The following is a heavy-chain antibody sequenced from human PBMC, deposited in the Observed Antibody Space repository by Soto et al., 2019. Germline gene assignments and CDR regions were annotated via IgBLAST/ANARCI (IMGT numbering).Heavy chain of an antibody. Sequence: EVQLLESGGGLVQPGGSLRLSCAVSGFSLSSYGVTWVRQAPGKGLEWVCGVSGGSGGTHYADSVKGRFTITGDDSKNTVYLQMHSLRVEDTAVYYCAKWNGYGDFWGQGTLVTVSS. J-gene: IGHJ4*02. D-gene: IGHD1-1*01. CDR2: VSGGSGGT. V-gene: IGHV3-23*01. CDR1: GFSLSSYG. CDR3: AKWNGYGDF.